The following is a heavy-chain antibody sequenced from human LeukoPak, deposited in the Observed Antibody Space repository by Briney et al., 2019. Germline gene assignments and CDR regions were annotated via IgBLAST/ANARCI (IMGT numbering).Heavy chain of an antibody. D-gene: IGHD3-10*01. V-gene: IGHV4-61*02. Sequence: SETLSLTCTVSDGSISSGSCYWSWIRQPAGKGLEWIGRIYTSGSTNYNPSLKSRVTILVDTSKNQFSLNLSSVTAADTAVYYCASGSPYGYYFDYWGQGTLVTVSS. J-gene: IGHJ4*02. CDR2: IYTSGST. CDR1: DGSISSGSCY. CDR3: ASGSPYGYYFDY.